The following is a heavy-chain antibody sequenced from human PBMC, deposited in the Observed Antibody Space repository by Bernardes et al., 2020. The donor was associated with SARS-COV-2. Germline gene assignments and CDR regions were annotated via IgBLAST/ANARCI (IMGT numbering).Heavy chain of an antibody. J-gene: IGHJ6*02. CDR1: GFTVSSNY. V-gene: IGHV3-66*02. Sequence: GWSLIRSCAASGFTVSSNYMSWVRQAPGQGLEWVSVIYSGGSTYYADSVKGRFTISRDNSKNTLYLQMNSLRAEDTAVYYCAIGYLPYGMDVWGQGTTVTVSS. D-gene: IGHD3-16*02. CDR2: IYSGGST. CDR3: AIGYLPYGMDV.